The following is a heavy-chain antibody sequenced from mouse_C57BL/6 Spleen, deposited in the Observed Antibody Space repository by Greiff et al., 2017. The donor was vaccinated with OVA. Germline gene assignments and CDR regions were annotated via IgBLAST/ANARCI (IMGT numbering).Heavy chain of an antibody. CDR1: GYTFTSYW. J-gene: IGHJ1*03. CDR3: ARHYYGSSSGYFDV. D-gene: IGHD1-1*01. CDR2: IDPSDSYT. Sequence: QVQLQQPGAELVKPGASVKLSCKASGYTFTSYWMRWVKQRPGQGLEWIGEIDPSDSYTNYNQKFKGKATLTVDTSSSTAYMQLSSLTSEDSAVYYCARHYYGSSSGYFDVWGTGTTVTVSS. V-gene: IGHV1-50*01.